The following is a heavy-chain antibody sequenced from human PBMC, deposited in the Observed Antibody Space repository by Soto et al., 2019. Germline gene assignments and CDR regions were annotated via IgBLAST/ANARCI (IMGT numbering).Heavy chain of an antibody. Sequence: QMQLQESGPGLVKPSETLSLTCTVSGGSISSSSYYWGWIRQPPGKGLEWIGSIYDTGSTSYNPSLKSRVTLSVDTAKNEFSLKLTSVTAADTAVYYCARLYTYGGYRSGALLFDTWGQGTLVTVSP. J-gene: IGHJ4*02. CDR2: IYDTGST. D-gene: IGHD2-15*01. V-gene: IGHV4-39*01. CDR3: ARLYTYGGYRSGALLFDT. CDR1: GGSISSSSYY.